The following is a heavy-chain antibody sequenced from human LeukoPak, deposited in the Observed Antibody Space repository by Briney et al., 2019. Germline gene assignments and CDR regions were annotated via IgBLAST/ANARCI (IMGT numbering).Heavy chain of an antibody. CDR3: ARDDCSSISCYHNWFDP. D-gene: IGHD2-2*01. CDR2: IKQDGSEK. V-gene: IGHV3-7*01. J-gene: IGHJ5*02. CDR1: GFTFSSYW. Sequence: GGSLRLSCAASGFTFSSYWMSWVRQAPGKGLEWVANIKQDGSEKYYVDSVKGRFTISRNNAKNSLYLQMNSLRAEDTAVYYCARDDCSSISCYHNWFDPWGQGTLVTVSS.